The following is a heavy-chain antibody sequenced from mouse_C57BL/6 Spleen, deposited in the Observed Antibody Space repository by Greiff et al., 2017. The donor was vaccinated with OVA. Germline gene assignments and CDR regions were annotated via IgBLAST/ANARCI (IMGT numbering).Heavy chain of an antibody. V-gene: IGHV1-69*01. Sequence: TFTSYWMHWVKQRPGQGLEWIGEIDPSDSYTNYNQKFKGKSTLTVDKSSSTAYMQLSSLTSEDSAVYYCARDYGHWGQGTTLTVSS. J-gene: IGHJ2*01. D-gene: IGHD1-1*01. CDR2: IDPSDSYT. CDR1: TFTSYW. CDR3: ARDYGH.